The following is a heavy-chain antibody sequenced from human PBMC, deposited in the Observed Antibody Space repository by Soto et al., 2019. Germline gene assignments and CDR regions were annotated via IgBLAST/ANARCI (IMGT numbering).Heavy chain of an antibody. CDR2: IYYSGST. Sequence: SETLSLTCTVSGGSISSGGYYWSWIRQHPGKGLEWIGYIYYSGSTYYNPSLKSRVTISVDTSKNQFSLKLSSVTAADTAVYYCAGSADIWSAYRLDVWDQGTTVTVSS. CDR3: AGSADIWSAYRLDV. J-gene: IGHJ6*02. CDR1: GGSISSGGYY. V-gene: IGHV4-31*03. D-gene: IGHD3-9*01.